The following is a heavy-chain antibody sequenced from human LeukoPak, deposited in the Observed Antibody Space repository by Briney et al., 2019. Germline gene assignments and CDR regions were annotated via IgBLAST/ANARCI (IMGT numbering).Heavy chain of an antibody. Sequence: ASVKVSCTASGYMFTKNYMHWVRQAPGQGLEWMGVIDPTGGSTSFAQQFHGGVSMTRDTSTSTVYMELFSLRSQDTAVYYCARGGGTYYWYFDYWGQGTLVTVSS. V-gene: IGHV1-46*01. D-gene: IGHD1-26*01. J-gene: IGHJ4*02. CDR3: ARGGGTYYWYFDY. CDR1: GYMFTKNY. CDR2: IDPTGGST.